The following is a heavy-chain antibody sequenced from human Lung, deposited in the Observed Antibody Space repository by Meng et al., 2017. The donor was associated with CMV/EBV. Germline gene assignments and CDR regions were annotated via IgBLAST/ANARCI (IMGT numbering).Heavy chain of an antibody. Sequence: SGAATGFIFSDYGMHWFRQAPGKELEGVAIISDDGSSRYYGDSVKGRFTISRDNSKNTMYLQMDSLRANDTAVYYCANILYSSSSDYWGQGTLVTVSS. CDR1: GFIFSDYG. V-gene: IGHV3-30*18. J-gene: IGHJ4*02. CDR3: ANILYSSSSDY. CDR2: ISDDGSSR. D-gene: IGHD6-6*01.